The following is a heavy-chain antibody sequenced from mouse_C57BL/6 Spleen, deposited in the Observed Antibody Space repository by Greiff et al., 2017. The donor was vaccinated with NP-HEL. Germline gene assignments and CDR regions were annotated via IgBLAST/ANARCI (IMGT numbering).Heavy chain of an antibody. Sequence: DVQLQESGPGLVKPSQSLSLTCSVTGYSITSGYYWNWIRQFPGNKLEWMGYISYDGSNNYNPSLKNRISITRDTSKNQFFLKLNSVTTEDTATYYCARERDYDFWFAYWGQGTLVTVSA. J-gene: IGHJ3*01. CDR2: ISYDGSN. CDR3: ARERDYDFWFAY. CDR1: GYSITSGYY. D-gene: IGHD2-4*01. V-gene: IGHV3-6*01.